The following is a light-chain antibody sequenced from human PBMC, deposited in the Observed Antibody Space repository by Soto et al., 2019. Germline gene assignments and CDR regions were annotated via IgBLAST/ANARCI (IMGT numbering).Light chain of an antibody. CDR2: GAS. CDR3: QQYGSSPFT. J-gene: IGKJ3*01. CDR1: QSVSSSY. Sequence: EIVLTQSPGTLSLSPGERATLSCRASQSVSSSYLAWYQQKPGQAPRLLIYGASSRATGIPDRFSGSGSGTDFTLSISRLEPEDFAVYYCQQYGSSPFTFGPVTKVYI. V-gene: IGKV3-20*01.